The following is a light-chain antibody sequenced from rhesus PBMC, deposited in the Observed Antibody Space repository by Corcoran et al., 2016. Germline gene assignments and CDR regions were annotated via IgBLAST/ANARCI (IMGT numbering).Light chain of an antibody. J-gene: IGKJ3*01. CDR2: KAS. CDR1: ENVNNY. Sequence: DIQMTQSPSSLSASVGDRVTITCRASENVNNYLHWYQQKPGKAPKLLIYKASTLQSGVPSRFSGSGSGTDFTFTSSSLQPEDFATYYCQHSYGTPFTFGPGTKLDIK. CDR3: QHSYGTPFT. V-gene: IGKV1-74*01.